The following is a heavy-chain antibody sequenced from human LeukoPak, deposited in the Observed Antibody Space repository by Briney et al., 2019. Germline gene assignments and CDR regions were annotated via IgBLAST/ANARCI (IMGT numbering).Heavy chain of an antibody. CDR2: IIPILGIA. V-gene: IGHV1-69*04. J-gene: IGHJ4*02. CDR1: GGTFSSYA. D-gene: IGHD2-2*01. Sequence: SVKVSCKASGGTFSSYAISWVRQAPGQGLEWMGRIIPILGIANYAQKFQGRVTITADKSTSTAYMELGSLRSEDTAVYYCARVCSSTSCYGSDYWGQGTLVTVSS. CDR3: ARVCSSTSCYGSDY.